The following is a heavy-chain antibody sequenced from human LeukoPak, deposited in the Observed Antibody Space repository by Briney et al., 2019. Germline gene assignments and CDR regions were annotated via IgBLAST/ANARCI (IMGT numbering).Heavy chain of an antibody. CDR2: IYHSGST. CDR3: ARHTDIVVVPARAFDI. D-gene: IGHD2-2*01. Sequence: SETLSLTCTVSGYSISSGYYWGWIRQPPGKGLEWIGSIYHSGSTYYNPSLKSRVTISVDTSKNQFSLKLSSVTAADTAVYYCARHTDIVVVPARAFDIWGQGTMVTVSS. J-gene: IGHJ3*02. CDR1: GYSISSGYY. V-gene: IGHV4-38-2*02.